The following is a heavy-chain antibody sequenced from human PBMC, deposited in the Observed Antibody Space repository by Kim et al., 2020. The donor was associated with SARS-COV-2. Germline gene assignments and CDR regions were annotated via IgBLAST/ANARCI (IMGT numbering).Heavy chain of an antibody. CDR2: ISYDGSGK. D-gene: IGHD2-8*01. Sequence: GGSLRLSCAASGFSFSSHGMHWVRQAPGKGLEWVAVISYDGSGKWYADSVKGRFTISRDNSKSTLLLQMNTLRVEDTAVYYCAKDSEVNGHDAFDMWGQGAMVTVSS. J-gene: IGHJ3*02. V-gene: IGHV3-30*18. CDR1: GFSFSSHG. CDR3: AKDSEVNGHDAFDM.